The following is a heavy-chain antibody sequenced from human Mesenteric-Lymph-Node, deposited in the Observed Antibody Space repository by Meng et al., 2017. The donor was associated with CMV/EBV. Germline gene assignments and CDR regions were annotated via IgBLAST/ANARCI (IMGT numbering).Heavy chain of an antibody. V-gene: IGHV1-2*02. CDR2: INPNSGGT. Sequence: ASVKVSCKASQYTFTEYRMHWVRQAPGQGLEWVGWINPNSGGTNYAQKFQGRVTMTSDTSISTAYMELRSLRSDDTAVYYCAREIGTTKYYFDYWGQGALVTVSS. CDR3: AREIGTTKYYFDY. CDR1: QYTFTEYR. D-gene: IGHD1-7*01. J-gene: IGHJ4*02.